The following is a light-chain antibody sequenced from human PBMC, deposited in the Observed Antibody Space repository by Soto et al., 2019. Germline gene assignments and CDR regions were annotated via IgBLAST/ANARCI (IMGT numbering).Light chain of an antibody. J-gene: IGLJ3*02. CDR1: NSDIGIYDF. Sequence: QSALTQPPSASGSPGQSVTISCTGTNSDIGIYDFVSWYQQHPGKAPKLLIYEVSKRRSGVPDRFSGSKSGNTASLTVSDLQTEDAADYFCSAYAGTNDLGVFGGGTKLTVL. CDR2: EVS. CDR3: SAYAGTNDLGV. V-gene: IGLV2-8*01.